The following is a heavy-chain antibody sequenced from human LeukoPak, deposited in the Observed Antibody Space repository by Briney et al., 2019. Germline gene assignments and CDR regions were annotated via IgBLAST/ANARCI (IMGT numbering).Heavy chain of an antibody. D-gene: IGHD1-26*01. V-gene: IGHV4-39*01. J-gene: IGHJ1*01. Sequence: SETLSLTCTVSGDSIVCSNFYWGRVRQPPGTGLVWIGSIYYSGDTHYNPSLRSRVTISVDTSKNQFSLKLSSVTAADTAVYYCARRYSGRFYIGWGQGTLVTVSS. CDR3: ARRYSGRFYIG. CDR1: GDSIVCSNFY. CDR2: IYYSGDT.